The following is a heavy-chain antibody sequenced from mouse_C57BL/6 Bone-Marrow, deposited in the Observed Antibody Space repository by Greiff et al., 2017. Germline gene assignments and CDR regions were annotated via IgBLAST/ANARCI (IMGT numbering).Heavy chain of an antibody. Sequence: VQLQQSGAELVKPGASVKLSCKASGYTFTSYWMHWVKQRPGQGLEWIGMIHPNSGSTNYNEKFKSKATLTVDKSSSTAYMQLSSLTSADSAVYYCARDPYGPLAYWGQGTLVTVSA. CDR2: IHPNSGST. V-gene: IGHV1-64*01. CDR1: GYTFTSYW. J-gene: IGHJ3*01. CDR3: ARDPYGPLAY. D-gene: IGHD1-1*02.